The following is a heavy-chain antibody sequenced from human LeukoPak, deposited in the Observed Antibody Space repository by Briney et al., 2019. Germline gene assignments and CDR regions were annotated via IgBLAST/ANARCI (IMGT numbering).Heavy chain of an antibody. Sequence: GGSLRLSCAASGFTFNSYGMHWVRQAPGKGLEWVAVIWYDGSNKYYADSVKGRFTISRDNSKNTLYLQMNSLRAEDTAVYYCARSLYCIDSWGQGTLVTVSS. CDR2: IWYDGSNK. V-gene: IGHV3-33*01. CDR3: ARSLYCIDS. CDR1: GFTFNSYG. D-gene: IGHD2-15*01. J-gene: IGHJ4*02.